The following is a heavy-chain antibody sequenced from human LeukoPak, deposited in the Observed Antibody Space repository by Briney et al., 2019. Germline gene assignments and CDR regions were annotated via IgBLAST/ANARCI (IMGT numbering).Heavy chain of an antibody. CDR3: ARERERGTYFI. CDR1: GYTFTSYG. V-gene: IGHV1-18*01. CDR2: ISVYNGNT. Sequence: ASVKVSCKASGYTFTSYGITWVRQAPGHGLEWMGWISVYNGNTNYAQTLQGRVTVTRDMSTSTVYMELSNLRSEDTAVYYCARERERGTYFIWGQGTLVTVSS. D-gene: IGHD3-10*01. J-gene: IGHJ4*02.